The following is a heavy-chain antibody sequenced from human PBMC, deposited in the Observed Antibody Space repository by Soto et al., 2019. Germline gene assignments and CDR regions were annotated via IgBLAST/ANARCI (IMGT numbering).Heavy chain of an antibody. Sequence: ASVKVSCKASGYSFTKYCISWVRQAPGQGPEWMGWISGHNGTTNYAQKLQGRVTMTTDTSTSTAYMELRSLRSDDTAVYYCARYYYGLGSPRSLFFYWGQGTLVTVSS. CDR2: ISGHNGTT. D-gene: IGHD3-10*01. CDR1: GYSFTKYC. J-gene: IGHJ4*02. CDR3: ARYYYGLGSPRSLFFY. V-gene: IGHV1-18*01.